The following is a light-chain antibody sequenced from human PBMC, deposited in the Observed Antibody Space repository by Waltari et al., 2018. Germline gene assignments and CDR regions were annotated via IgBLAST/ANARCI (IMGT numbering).Light chain of an antibody. J-gene: IGLJ3*02. CDR1: SSNFGAGHD. Sequence: QSVLTQPPSMSGAPGQKVTIPCTGCSSNFGAGHDVHWYQHFPGTAPKLLIFGNTNRPSGVPGRFSGSRSGTSASLAIAGLQSEDEAVYYCQSFDSSLSASVFGGGTKLTVL. CDR2: GNT. V-gene: IGLV1-40*01. CDR3: QSFDSSLSASV.